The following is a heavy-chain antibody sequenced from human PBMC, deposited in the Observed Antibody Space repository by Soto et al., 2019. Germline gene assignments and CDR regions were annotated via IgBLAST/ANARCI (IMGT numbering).Heavy chain of an antibody. CDR1: GYTFTSYG. CDR3: ARGIDYYDSSGYYYGNDAFDI. CDR2: ISAYNGNT. V-gene: IGHV1-18*01. D-gene: IGHD3-22*01. Sequence: QVQLVQSGAEVKKPGASVKVSCKASGYTFTSYGISWVRQAPGQGLEWMGWISAYNGNTNYAQKLQGRVTMTTDTSKSEAYMELRSLRSDDTAVYYCARGIDYYDSSGYYYGNDAFDIWGQGTMVTVSS. J-gene: IGHJ3*02.